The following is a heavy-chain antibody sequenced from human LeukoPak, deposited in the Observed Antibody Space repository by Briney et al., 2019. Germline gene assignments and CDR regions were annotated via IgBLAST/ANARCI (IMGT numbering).Heavy chain of an antibody. J-gene: IGHJ1*01. Sequence: GRSLRLSCAASGFTFSSHGMQWVRQAPGKGLEWVAVISYDGSTKYYADSVKGRFTISRDNSKSTLYLQMNSLRAEDTAVYYCAKESGSRSYGAYFPHWGQGTLDTVSS. CDR2: ISYDGSTK. CDR3: AKESGSRSYGAYFPH. D-gene: IGHD6-13*01. CDR1: GFTFSSHG. V-gene: IGHV3-30*18.